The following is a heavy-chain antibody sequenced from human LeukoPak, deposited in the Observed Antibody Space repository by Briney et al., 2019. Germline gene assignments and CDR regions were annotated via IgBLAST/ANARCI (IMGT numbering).Heavy chain of an antibody. Sequence: SETLSLTCAVYGGSFSGYYWSWIRQPPGKGLEWIGEINHSGSTNYNPSLKSRVTISVDTSKNQFSLKLSSVTAADTAVYYCARLPDASLDYWGQGTLVTVSS. J-gene: IGHJ4*02. CDR2: INHSGST. V-gene: IGHV4-34*01. CDR3: ARLPDASLDY. D-gene: IGHD3-16*01. CDR1: GGSFSGYY.